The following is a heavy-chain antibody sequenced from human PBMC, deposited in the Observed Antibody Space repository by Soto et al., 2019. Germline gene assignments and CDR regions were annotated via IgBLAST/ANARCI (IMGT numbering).Heavy chain of an antibody. J-gene: IGHJ4*02. CDR3: ARLVNRVVKFDY. V-gene: IGHV4-31*03. Sequence: QVQLQESGPGLVKPSQTLSLTCTVSGGSISSGGYYWSWIRQHPGKGLEWIGYIYYSGSTYYNPSLKSRVTISVDTSKHQFSLKLSSVTAADTAVYYCARLVNRVVKFDYWGQGTLVTVSS. D-gene: IGHD3-22*01. CDR2: IYYSGST. CDR1: GGSISSGGYY.